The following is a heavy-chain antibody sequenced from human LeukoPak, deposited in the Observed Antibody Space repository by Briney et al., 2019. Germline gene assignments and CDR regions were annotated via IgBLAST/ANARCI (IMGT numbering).Heavy chain of an antibody. CDR3: ARARYYYDNSGYAT. D-gene: IGHD3-22*01. CDR1: GYTFTSYD. CDR2: MNPNSGNT. Sequence: ASVKVSCKASGYTFTSYDINWVRQATGQGLEWMGWMNPNSGNTGYAQKFQGRVTMTRNTSISTAYMELSSLRSEDTAVFYCARARYYYDNSGYATWGQGTLVTVSS. V-gene: IGHV1-8*01. J-gene: IGHJ4*02.